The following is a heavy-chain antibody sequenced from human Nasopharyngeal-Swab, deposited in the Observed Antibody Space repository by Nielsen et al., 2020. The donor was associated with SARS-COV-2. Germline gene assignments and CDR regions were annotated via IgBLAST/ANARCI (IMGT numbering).Heavy chain of an antibody. CDR1: GFTFSSYV. CDR2: ISGSGGST. J-gene: IGHJ6*02. CDR3: AKDRGYDFWSGLLDV. V-gene: IGHV3-23*01. Sequence: GESLKISCAASGFTFSSYVMSWVRQAPGKGLEWVSAISGSGGSTYYADSVKGRFTISRDNSKNTLYLQMNSLRAEDTAVYYCAKDRGYDFWSGLLDVWGQGTTVTVSS. D-gene: IGHD3-3*01.